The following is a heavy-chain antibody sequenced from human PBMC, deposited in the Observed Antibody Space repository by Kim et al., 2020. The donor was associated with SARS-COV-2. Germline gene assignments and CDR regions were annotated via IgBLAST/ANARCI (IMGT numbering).Heavy chain of an antibody. CDR2: ISGDSNTK. CDR3: VRRGGYAHGQARH. Sequence: GGSLRLSCTASGLTFSNYYMSWIRQAPGKGLEWVSFISGDSNTKYYADFVNGRFTISRANAKNSLSLQMTSLRPDDSAAYYCVRRGGYAHGQARHWGQGT. J-gene: IGHJ4*02. V-gene: IGHV3-11*01. D-gene: IGHD5-12*01. CDR1: GLTFSNYY.